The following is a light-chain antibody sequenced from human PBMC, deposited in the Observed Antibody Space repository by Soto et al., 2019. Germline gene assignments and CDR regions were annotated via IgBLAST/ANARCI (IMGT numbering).Light chain of an antibody. J-gene: IGKJ4*01. Sequence: EIVMTQSPATRSVSPGERGTLSCRGSQSVSNNCVWCQQKPGQAPRLLTHGASTRATGIPARSSGSRSGTEFTLTISSLQSEDFAVYYSQQYNNWPLTFGGGTKV. CDR2: GAS. CDR3: QQYNNWPLT. V-gene: IGKV3-15*01. CDR1: QSVSNN.